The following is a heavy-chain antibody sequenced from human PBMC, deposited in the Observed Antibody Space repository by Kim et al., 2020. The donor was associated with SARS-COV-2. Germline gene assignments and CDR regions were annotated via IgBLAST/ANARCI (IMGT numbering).Heavy chain of an antibody. CDR3: AKIRATVTTSEFDY. D-gene: IGHD4-17*01. Sequence: ADSGKGRYPISRDNSKNTLYLQMNSLRAEDTAVYYCAKIRATVTTSEFDYWGQGTLVTVSS. J-gene: IGHJ4*02. V-gene: IGHV3-23*01.